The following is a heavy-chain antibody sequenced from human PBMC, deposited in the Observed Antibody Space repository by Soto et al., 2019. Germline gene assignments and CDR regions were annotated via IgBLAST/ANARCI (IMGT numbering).Heavy chain of an antibody. CDR2: TYYRSKWYN. CDR1: GDSVSSNSAA. J-gene: IGHJ6*02. CDR3: ARGRYDFWRGYHPDYYFGMDV. V-gene: IGHV6-1*01. D-gene: IGHD3-3*01. Sequence: SQPLSLTCAISGDSVSSNSAAWNWIRQSPSRGLEWLGRTYYRSKWYNDYAVSVKSRITINPDTSKNQFSLQLNSVTPEDTAVYYCARGRYDFWRGYHPDYYFGMDVWGQGTTDTVSS.